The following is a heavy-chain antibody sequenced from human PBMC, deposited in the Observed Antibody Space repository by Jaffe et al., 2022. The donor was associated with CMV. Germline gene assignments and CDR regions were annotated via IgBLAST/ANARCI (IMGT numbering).Heavy chain of an antibody. V-gene: IGHV4-59*01. CDR2: IYYSGST. J-gene: IGHJ6*03. Sequence: QVQLQESGPGLVKPSETLSLTCTVSGGSISSYYWSWIRQPPGKGLEWIGYIYYSGSTNYNPSLKSRVTISVDTSKNQFSLKLSSVTAADTAVYYCARGGATRNYYYYYYMDVWGKGTTVTVSS. CDR1: GGSISSYY. D-gene: IGHD5-12*01. CDR3: ARGGATRNYYYYYYMDV.